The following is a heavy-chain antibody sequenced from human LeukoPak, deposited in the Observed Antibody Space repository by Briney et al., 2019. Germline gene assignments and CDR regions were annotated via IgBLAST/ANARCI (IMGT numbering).Heavy chain of an antibody. CDR1: GFTFSSYA. J-gene: IGHJ4*02. CDR2: ISGSGGST. V-gene: IGHV3-23*01. Sequence: GGSLRLSCAASGFTFSSYAMSWVRQAPGKGPEGVSAISGSGGSTYYADSVKGRFTISRDNSKNTLYLQMNSLRAEDTAVYYCAKDWHDYGGSFDYWGQGTLVTVSS. D-gene: IGHD4-23*01. CDR3: AKDWHDYGGSFDY.